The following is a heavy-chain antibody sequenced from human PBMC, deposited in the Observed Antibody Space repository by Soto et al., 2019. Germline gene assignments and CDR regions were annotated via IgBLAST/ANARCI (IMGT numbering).Heavy chain of an antibody. CDR2: IYHSGST. V-gene: IGHV4-61*08. CDR3: ARGGGSYHLFDY. J-gene: IGHJ4*02. Sequence: SETLSLTCTVSGGSISSGGYSWSWIRQPPGKGLEWIGYIYHSGSTNYNPSLKSRVTISVDTSKNQFSLKLSSVTAADTAVYYCARGGGSYHLFDYWGQGTLVTVSS. D-gene: IGHD1-26*01. CDR1: GGSISSGGYS.